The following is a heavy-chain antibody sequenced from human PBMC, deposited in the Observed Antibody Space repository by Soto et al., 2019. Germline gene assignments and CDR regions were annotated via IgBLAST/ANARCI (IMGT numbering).Heavy chain of an antibody. CDR1: GGSISTYY. CDR3: ARRTYYYYGLDV. CDR2: IYYSGST. Sequence: QVQLQESGPGLVKPSETLSLTCTISGGSISTYYWSWIRQSPGKGLEWIGYIYYSGSTNYNPSLKSRVTISVDTSKNQFSLILSSVTAADTAVYYCARRTYYYYGLDVWGQGTTVTVSS. V-gene: IGHV4-59*01. J-gene: IGHJ6*02.